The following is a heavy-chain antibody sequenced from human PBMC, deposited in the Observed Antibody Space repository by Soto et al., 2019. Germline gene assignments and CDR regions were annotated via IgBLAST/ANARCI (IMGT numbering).Heavy chain of an antibody. CDR2: IKQDGSEK. V-gene: IGHV3-7*01. CDR3: AGPRGWLTN. J-gene: IGHJ4*02. D-gene: IGHD5-12*01. CDR1: GFTFSSFW. Sequence: GGSLRLSCAASGFTFSSFWMTWVRQAPGKGREWVANIKQDGSEKYYVDSVKGRFTISRDNAKNSLYLQMNSLRAEDTAVYYCAGPRGWLTNWGQGTLVTVSS.